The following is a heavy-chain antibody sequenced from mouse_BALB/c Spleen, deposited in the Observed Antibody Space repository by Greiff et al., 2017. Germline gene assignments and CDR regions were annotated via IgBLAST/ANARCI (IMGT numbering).Heavy chain of an antibody. CDR1: GYAFSSYW. J-gene: IGHJ4*01. V-gene: IGHV1-80*01. CDR3: ARSGLLRWYYAMDY. Sequence: QVQLQQSGAELVRPGSSVKISCKASGYAFSSYWMNWVKQRPGQGPEWIGQIYPGDGDTNYNGKFKGKATLTADKSSSTAYMQLSSLTSEDSAVYFCARSGLLRWYYAMDYWGQGTSVTVSS. CDR2: IYPGDGDT. D-gene: IGHD2-3*01.